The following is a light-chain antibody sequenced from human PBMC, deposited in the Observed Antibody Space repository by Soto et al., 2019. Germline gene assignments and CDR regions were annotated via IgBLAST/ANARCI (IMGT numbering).Light chain of an antibody. Sequence: EIVLTQSPGTLSLSPGGRATLSCRASQSVSSSYLAWYQQKPGQAPRLLMYGASSRATGIPDRFSGSGSGTDCTLTISRLEPEDFAVYYCQQYGRSPWTFGQGTKVEIK. J-gene: IGKJ1*01. CDR3: QQYGRSPWT. V-gene: IGKV3-20*01. CDR1: QSVSSSY. CDR2: GAS.